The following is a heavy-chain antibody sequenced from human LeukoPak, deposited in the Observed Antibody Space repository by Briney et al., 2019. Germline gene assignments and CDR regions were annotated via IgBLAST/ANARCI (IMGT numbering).Heavy chain of an antibody. Sequence: SETLSLTCTVSGGSISSYYWSWIRQPPGKGLEWIGYIYYSGSTNYNPSLKSRVTISVDTSKNQFSLKLSSVTAADTAVYYCARGGRYSSGWPYFDYWGQGTLVTVSS. D-gene: IGHD6-19*01. CDR2: IYYSGST. V-gene: IGHV4-59*01. CDR1: GGSISSYY. J-gene: IGHJ4*02. CDR3: ARGGRYSSGWPYFDY.